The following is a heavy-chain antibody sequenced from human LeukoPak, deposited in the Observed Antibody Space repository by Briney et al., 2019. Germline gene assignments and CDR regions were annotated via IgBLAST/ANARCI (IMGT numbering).Heavy chain of an antibody. J-gene: IGHJ4*02. D-gene: IGHD6-19*01. CDR2: IYYSGST. V-gene: IGHV4-59*12. CDR3: ARDMSYSSGWIDY. CDR1: GGSISNYY. Sequence: PSETLSLTCTVSGGSISNYYWSWIRQPPGKGLEWIGYIYYSGSTNYNPSLKSRVTISVDTSKNQFSLKLSSVTAADTAVYYCARDMSYSSGWIDYWGQGTLVTVSS.